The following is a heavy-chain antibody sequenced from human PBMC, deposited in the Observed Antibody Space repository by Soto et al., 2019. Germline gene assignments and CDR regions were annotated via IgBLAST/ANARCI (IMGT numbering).Heavy chain of an antibody. J-gene: IGHJ3*02. CDR2: ILVGGSP. D-gene: IGHD2-8*02. V-gene: IGHV3-23*01. CDR3: AKATATGGGAFVI. Sequence: VQMLESGGDLVQPGGSLRLSCAASGFICSSYDMSWVRQAPGKGLEWVSTILVGGSPHYEDSVKGRFTISRDGSKNTVYLQMNSLTAGDTAVYYCAKATATGGGAFVICGQGTMVTVSS. CDR1: GFICSSYD.